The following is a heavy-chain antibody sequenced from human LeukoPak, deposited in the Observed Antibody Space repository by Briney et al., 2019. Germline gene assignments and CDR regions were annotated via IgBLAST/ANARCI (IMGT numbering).Heavy chain of an antibody. CDR1: GFTFSSYG. CDR3: AGTALSSSWYRYFDY. Sequence: GGSLRLSCAASGFTFSSYGMHWVGQAPGKGLEWVSFIRYDGSNKYYANSVKGRFTISRNNSKNTLYLQMNSLRAEDTAVYYCAGTALSSSWYRYFDYWGQGTLVTVSS. CDR2: IRYDGSNK. V-gene: IGHV3-30*02. J-gene: IGHJ4*02. D-gene: IGHD6-13*01.